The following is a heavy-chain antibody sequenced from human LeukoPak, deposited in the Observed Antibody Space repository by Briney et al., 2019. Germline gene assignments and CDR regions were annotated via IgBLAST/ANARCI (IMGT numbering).Heavy chain of an antibody. J-gene: IGHJ4*02. CDR1: GFTFSDYY. D-gene: IGHD3-22*01. CDR2: ISSSGSTI. CDR3: ARDHYYDSSGYYTY. Sequence: GESLRLSCAASGFTFSDYYMSWIRQAPGKGLEWVSYISSSGSTIYYADSVKGRFTISRDNAKNSLYLQMNSLRAEDTAVYYCARDHYYDSSGYYTYWGQGTLVTVSS. V-gene: IGHV3-11*04.